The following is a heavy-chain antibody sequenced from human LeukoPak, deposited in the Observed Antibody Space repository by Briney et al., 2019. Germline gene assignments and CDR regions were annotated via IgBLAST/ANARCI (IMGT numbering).Heavy chain of an antibody. CDR3: ARVKPSGYSYGYYSSFDY. CDR2: ISYDGSNK. J-gene: IGHJ4*02. CDR1: GFTFSSYG. V-gene: IGHV3-30*19. Sequence: GGSLRPSCAASGFTFSSYGMQWVRQAPGKGLEWVAVISYDGSNKYYADSVKGRFTISRDNSKNTLYLQMNSLRAEDTAVYYCARVKPSGYSYGYYSSFDYWGQGTLVTVSS. D-gene: IGHD5-18*01.